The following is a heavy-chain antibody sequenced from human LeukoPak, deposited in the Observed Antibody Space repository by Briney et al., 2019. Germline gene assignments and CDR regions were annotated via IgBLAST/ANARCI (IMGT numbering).Heavy chain of an antibody. CDR1: GFTFSSYG. J-gene: IGHJ4*02. CDR3: ARSGLTGYLYYFDY. D-gene: IGHD3-9*01. CDR2: IWYDGSNK. V-gene: IGHV3-33*01. Sequence: GGSLRLSCAASGFTFSSYGMHWVRQAPGKGLEWVAVIWYDGSNKYYADSVKGRFTISRDNSKNTLYLQMNSLRAEDTALYYCARSGLTGYLYYFDYWGQGTLVTVSS.